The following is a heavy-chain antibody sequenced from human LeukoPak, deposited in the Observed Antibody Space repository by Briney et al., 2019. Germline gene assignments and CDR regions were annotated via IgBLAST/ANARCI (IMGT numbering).Heavy chain of an antibody. V-gene: IGHV4-4*07. J-gene: IGHJ5*02. CDR2: IYTSGST. Sequence: SETLSLTCTVSGGSISIYYWSWIRQPAGKGLEWIGRIYTSGSTNYNPSLKSRVTMSVDTSKNQFSLKLSSVTAADTAVYYCARGSLVPAAITPWFDPWGQGILVTVSS. D-gene: IGHD2-2*02. CDR1: GGSISIYY. CDR3: ARGSLVPAAITPWFDP.